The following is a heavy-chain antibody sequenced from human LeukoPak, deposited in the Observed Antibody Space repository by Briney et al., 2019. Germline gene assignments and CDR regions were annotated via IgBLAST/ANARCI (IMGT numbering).Heavy chain of an antibody. CDR2: IKRDGNEK. D-gene: IGHD3-10*01. Sequence: QPGGSLRLSCAASGFTFSSYWMNWARQAPGKGLEWVANIKRDGNEKNYVDSVKGRFSISRDNAKNSLYLQMDSLRAEDTAVYYCAKEGAYPIITYDSWGQGALVTVSS. V-gene: IGHV3-7*01. CDR3: AKEGAYPIITYDS. J-gene: IGHJ5*01. CDR1: GFTFSSYW.